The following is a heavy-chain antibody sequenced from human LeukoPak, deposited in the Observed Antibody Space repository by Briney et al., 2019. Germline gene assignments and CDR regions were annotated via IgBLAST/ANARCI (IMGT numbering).Heavy chain of an antibody. D-gene: IGHD2-2*01. J-gene: IGHJ6*03. CDR3: ARARTPYCSSTSCPSYYYYYYMDV. CDR2: IYTSGST. Sequence: SETLSLTCTVSGGSISSYYWSWIRQPPGKGLEWIGYIYTSGSTNYNPSLKSRVTMSVDTSKNQFSLKLSSVTAADTAVYYCARARTPYCSSTSCPSYYYYYYMDVWGKGTTVTVSS. V-gene: IGHV4-4*08. CDR1: GGSISSYY.